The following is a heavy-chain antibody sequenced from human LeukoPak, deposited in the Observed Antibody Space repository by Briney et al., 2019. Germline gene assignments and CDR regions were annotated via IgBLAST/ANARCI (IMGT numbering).Heavy chain of an antibody. V-gene: IGHV3-23*01. CDR1: GFTFSSYA. CDR3: ARDLVRFGGWYDH. D-gene: IGHD2-15*01. CDR2: IGGGGNGFTT. Sequence: GGSLRLSCAASGFTFSSYAMSWVRQAPGKGLEWVSAIGGGGNGFTTYYGEFMKGRFTISRDNSKNTLYLQMNSPRAEDTAVYYCARDLVRFGGWYDHWGQGTLVTVSS. J-gene: IGHJ5*02.